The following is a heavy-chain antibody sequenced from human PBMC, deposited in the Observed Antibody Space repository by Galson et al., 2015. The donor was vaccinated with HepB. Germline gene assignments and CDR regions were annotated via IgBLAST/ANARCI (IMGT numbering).Heavy chain of an antibody. CDR2: MNPNSGNT. CDR1: GSTFTSYD. V-gene: IGHV1-8*01. CDR3: ARGSQHSSIGGFGELSHMDV. J-gene: IGHJ6*03. Sequence: SVTVSCKASGSTFTSYDINWVRQATGQGLEWMGWMNPNSGNTGYAQKFQGRVTMTRNTSISTAYMELSSLRSEDTAVYYCARGSQHSSIGGFGELSHMDVWGKGTTVPVSS. D-gene: IGHD3-10*01.